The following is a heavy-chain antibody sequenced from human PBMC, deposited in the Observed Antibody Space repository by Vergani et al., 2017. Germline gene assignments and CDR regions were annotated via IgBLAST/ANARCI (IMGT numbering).Heavy chain of an antibody. CDR3: ARHDSETIAAPGSHHYYYYMDV. J-gene: IGHJ6*03. Sequence: EVQLVPSGAEVKKPGESLKISCKGSGYSFTSYWIGWVRQLPGKGLEWMGIIYPGDYDTRYSPSFHGQVTISADKSISTAYLQWSSLKASDTAMYYCARHDSETIAAPGSHHYYYYMDVWGKGTTVTVSS. CDR2: IYPGDYDT. V-gene: IGHV5-51*01. CDR1: GYSFTSYW. D-gene: IGHD6-6*01.